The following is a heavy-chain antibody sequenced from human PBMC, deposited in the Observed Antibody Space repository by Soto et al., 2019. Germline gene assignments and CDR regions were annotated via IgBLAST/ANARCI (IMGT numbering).Heavy chain of an antibody. J-gene: IGHJ4*02. Sequence: PGGSLRLSCAASGFTFRSYSMNWVRQAPGKGLEWVSYISSSGTSMYYGDSVKGRFTISRDNARNSLYLQMNSLRDEDTAMYYCARQGSRVARGWGQGTLVTVSS. CDR3: ARQGSRVARG. D-gene: IGHD5-12*01. V-gene: IGHV3-48*02. CDR1: GFTFRSYS. CDR2: ISSSGTSM.